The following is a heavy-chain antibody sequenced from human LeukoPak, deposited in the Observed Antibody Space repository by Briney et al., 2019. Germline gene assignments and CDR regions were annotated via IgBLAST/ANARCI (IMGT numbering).Heavy chain of an antibody. J-gene: IGHJ4*02. CDR2: INEDGSTT. Sequence: GGSLRLSCAASGFTFSSNWMHWVRQAPGKGLVWVSRINEDGSTTNYADSVKGRSTIFRDNAKNTLYLQMNSLRAEDTAVYYCVRNLGGRSGHWGQGTLVTVYS. V-gene: IGHV3-74*01. CDR3: VRNLGGRSGH. CDR1: GFTFSSNW. D-gene: IGHD1-26*01.